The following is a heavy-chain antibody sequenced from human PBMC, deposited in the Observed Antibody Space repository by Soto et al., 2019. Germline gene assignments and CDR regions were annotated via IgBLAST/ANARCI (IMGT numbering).Heavy chain of an antibody. CDR1: GGSISSYY. Sequence: QVQLQESGPGLVKPSETLSLTCTVSGGSISSYYWSWIRQPAGKGLEWIGRIYTSGGTNYNPSLKSRVTMSVDTSKNQFSLKLSSVTAADTAVYYCARDGEVVPAANYYYGMDVWGQGTKVTV. D-gene: IGHD2-2*01. V-gene: IGHV4-4*07. J-gene: IGHJ6*02. CDR3: ARDGEVVPAANYYYGMDV. CDR2: IYTSGGT.